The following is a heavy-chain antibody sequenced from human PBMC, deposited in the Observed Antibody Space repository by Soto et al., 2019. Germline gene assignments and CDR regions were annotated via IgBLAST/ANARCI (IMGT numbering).Heavy chain of an antibody. J-gene: IGHJ4*02. Sequence: GALRLSCVASGLTFGSRAMSWVRQAPGEGLQWVATITDNGGDAKYADSVRGRFVISRDNSKKSLYLQMTSLTAEDSAMYFCARGSTESYPGSRIFDFWGRGTLVTVSS. CDR3: ARGSTESYPGSRIFDF. CDR1: GLTFGSRA. V-gene: IGHV3-23*01. CDR2: ITDNGGDA. D-gene: IGHD3-10*01.